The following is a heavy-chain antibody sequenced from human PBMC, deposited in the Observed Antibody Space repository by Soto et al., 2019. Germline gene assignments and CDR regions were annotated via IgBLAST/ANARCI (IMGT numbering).Heavy chain of an antibody. V-gene: IGHV3-53*01. CDR3: ARESITIFGVVIGGMDV. Sequence: PGGSLRLSCAASGFTVSSNYMSWVRQAPGKGLEWVSIIYSGGSTYYGDSVKGRFTISRDNSKNTLYLQVNSLRAEDTAVYYCARESITIFGVVIGGMDVWGQGTTVTVSS. CDR2: IYSGGST. J-gene: IGHJ6*02. D-gene: IGHD3-3*01. CDR1: GFTVSSNY.